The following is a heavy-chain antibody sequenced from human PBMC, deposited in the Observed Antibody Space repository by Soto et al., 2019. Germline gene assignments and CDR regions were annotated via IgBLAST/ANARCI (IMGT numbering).Heavy chain of an antibody. CDR2: IWYDGSNK. CDR3: GREKNAGYSSGGLGY. D-gene: IGHD6-19*01. V-gene: IGHV3-33*08. J-gene: IGHJ4*02. Sequence: GGSLRLSCAASGFTFSSYGIHWVRQAPGKGLEWVAVIWYDGSNKYYADSVKGRFTISRDNSKNTLYLQMNSLRAEDTAVYYCGREKNAGYSSGGLGYWGQGTLVTVS. CDR1: GFTFSSYG.